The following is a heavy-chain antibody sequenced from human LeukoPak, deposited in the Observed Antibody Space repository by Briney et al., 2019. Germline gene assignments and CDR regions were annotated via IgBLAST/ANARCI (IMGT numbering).Heavy chain of an antibody. CDR2: ISDSGGST. Sequence: GGSLRLSCVVSGFGFSDSYMTWVRQAPGKGLEWVSAISDSGGSTYYADSVKGRFTISRDNSKNTLYLQMNSLRAEDTAVYYCARSIAARRRRDLVYMDVWGKGTTVTVSS. CDR3: ARSIAARRRRDLVYMDV. D-gene: IGHD6-6*01. J-gene: IGHJ6*03. V-gene: IGHV3-23*01. CDR1: GFGFSDSY.